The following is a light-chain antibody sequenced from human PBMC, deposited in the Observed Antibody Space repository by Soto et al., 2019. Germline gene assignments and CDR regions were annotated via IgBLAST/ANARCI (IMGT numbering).Light chain of an antibody. CDR2: LSSDGSH. CDR3: QTWGTGIQV. CDR1: SGHSTYA. J-gene: IGLJ3*02. Sequence: QPVLTQSPSASASLGASVKLTCTLSSGHSTYAIAWHQQQPERGPRYLMKLSSDGSHSRGDGIPDRFSGSSSGAERYLTISSLQSEDEADYYCQTWGTGIQVIGGGTKVTVL. V-gene: IGLV4-69*01.